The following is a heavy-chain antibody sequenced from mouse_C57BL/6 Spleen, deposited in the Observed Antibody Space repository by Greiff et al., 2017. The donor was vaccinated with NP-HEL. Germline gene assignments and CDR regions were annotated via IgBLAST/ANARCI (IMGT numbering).Heavy chain of an antibody. CDR1: GFTFSSYA. CDR2: ISDGGSYT. CDR3: ARGYYGGNFDY. J-gene: IGHJ2*01. D-gene: IGHD1-1*01. Sequence: EVQGVESGGGLVKPGGSLKLSCAASGFTFSSYAMSWVRQTPEKRLEWVATISDGGSYTYYPDNVKGRFTISRDNAKNNLYLQMSHLKSEDTAMYYCARGYYGGNFDYWGQGTTLTVSS. V-gene: IGHV5-4*01.